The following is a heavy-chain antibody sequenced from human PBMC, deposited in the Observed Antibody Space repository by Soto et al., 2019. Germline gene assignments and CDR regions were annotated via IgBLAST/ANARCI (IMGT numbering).Heavy chain of an antibody. J-gene: IGHJ6*02. D-gene: IGHD2-21*01. CDR1: GFSLSTTVVG. CDR3: VQSRCGGDCLQSYSSHSYYGLDV. Sequence: TLVNPTQTLTLTCTCSGFSLSTTVVGVGWIRQPPGKALEWLALIYWDDDKRYNPSLKSRLTITKDTSKNQVVLTMTNMDPVDTATYYCVQSRCGGDCLQSYSSHSYYGLDVWGQGTTVTVSS. CDR2: IYWDDDK. V-gene: IGHV2-5*02.